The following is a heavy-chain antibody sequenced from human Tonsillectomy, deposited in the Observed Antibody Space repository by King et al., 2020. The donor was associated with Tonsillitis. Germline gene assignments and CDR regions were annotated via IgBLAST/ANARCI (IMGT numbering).Heavy chain of an antibody. V-gene: IGHV4-34*01. CDR2: IYHSGST. CDR1: GGSFSGYY. J-gene: IGHJ4*02. D-gene: IGHD3-10*01. Sequence: VQLQQWGAGLLKPSETLSLTCAVSGGSFSGYYWNWIRQPPGKGLEWIGEIYHSGSTNYNPSLKSRVTVSVNTSKNQFSLKLSSVTAADTAVYYCARGFEGIGELSSPPPRKSLVRPFDYRGQGTLVTDSS. CDR3: ARGFEGIGELSSPPPRKSLVRPFDY.